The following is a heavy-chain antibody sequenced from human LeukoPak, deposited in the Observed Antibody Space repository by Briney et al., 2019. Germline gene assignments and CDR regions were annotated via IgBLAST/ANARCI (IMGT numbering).Heavy chain of an antibody. Sequence: ASVKVSCKASGYTFTGYYMHWVRQAPGQGLEWMEWINPDSGGTNYAQKFQGRVTMTRDTSTSTVYMELSSLRSEDTSVYYCARDLDYGDFLYAFDIWGPGTMVTVSS. CDR2: INPDSGGT. CDR1: GYTFTGYY. D-gene: IGHD4-17*01. J-gene: IGHJ3*02. CDR3: ARDLDYGDFLYAFDI. V-gene: IGHV1-2*02.